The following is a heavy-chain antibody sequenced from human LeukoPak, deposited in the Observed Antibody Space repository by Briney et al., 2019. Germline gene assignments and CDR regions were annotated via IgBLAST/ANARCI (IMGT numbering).Heavy chain of an antibody. CDR2: INSDGSST. CDR1: GFTFSSYW. D-gene: IGHD6-19*01. CDR3: ARGTRYSSGWYSIDY. V-gene: IGHV3-74*01. Sequence: GGSLRLSCAASGFTFSSYWMHWVRQAPGKGLVWVSRINSDGSSTSYADSVKGRFTISRDNAKNTLYLQMNSPRAEDTAVYYCARGTRYSSGWYSIDYWGRGTLVTVSS. J-gene: IGHJ4*02.